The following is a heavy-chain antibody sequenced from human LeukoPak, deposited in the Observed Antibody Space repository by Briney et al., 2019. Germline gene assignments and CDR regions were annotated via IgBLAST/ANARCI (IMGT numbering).Heavy chain of an antibody. D-gene: IGHD4-17*01. CDR2: IYPGDADT. CDR1: GYTFTSYW. Sequence: PGESPKISCKGSGYTFTSYWIAWVRQMPGKGLEWMGLIYPGDADTRYSPSFRGQVTISADKSISTAYLQWSGLTASDTAVYYCARLADGDFHHWGQGTLVTVSA. CDR3: ARLADGDFHH. V-gene: IGHV5-51*01. J-gene: IGHJ1*01.